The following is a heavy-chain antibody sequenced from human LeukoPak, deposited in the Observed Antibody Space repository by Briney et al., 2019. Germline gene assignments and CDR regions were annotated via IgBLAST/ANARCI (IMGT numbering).Heavy chain of an antibody. CDR1: GGSISSGSYY. CDR2: IHTSGSI. J-gene: IGHJ3*02. D-gene: IGHD3-3*01. CDR3: ASSVFWSGYLPGI. V-gene: IGHV4-61*02. Sequence: PSQTLSLTCTVSGGSISSGSYYWGWIRPPAGKGLDWIGRIHTSGSINYNPSLMSRVTISVDTSKNQFSLKLSSVTAADTAVYYCASSVFWSGYLPGIWGQGTMVTVSS.